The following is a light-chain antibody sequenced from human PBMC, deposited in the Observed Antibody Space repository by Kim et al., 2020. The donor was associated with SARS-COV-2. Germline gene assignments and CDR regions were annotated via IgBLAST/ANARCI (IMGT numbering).Light chain of an antibody. CDR1: KLGDKY. J-gene: IGLJ1*01. V-gene: IGLV3-1*01. Sequence: SVSPGQTASITCSGDKLGDKYVWWYQQKPGQSPVVVIYQDTKRPSGIPERFSGSNAGNTATLTVSGTQAMDEADYYCQAWDSSTYVFGTGTKVTVL. CDR2: QDT. CDR3: QAWDSSTYV.